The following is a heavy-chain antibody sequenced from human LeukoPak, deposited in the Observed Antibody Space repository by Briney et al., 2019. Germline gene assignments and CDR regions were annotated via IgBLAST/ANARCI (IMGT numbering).Heavy chain of an antibody. CDR2: ITSPVGRI. CDR3: ATDGRSSGWYGFDY. J-gene: IGHJ4*02. Sequence: PGGSLRLSCAASGFTFSTYSMNWVRQAPGKGLEWVSSITSPVGRIYYADSLKGRITISRDNARSTLYLQMNSLRAEDRAVYYCATDGRSSGWYGFDYWGQGILVTVSS. D-gene: IGHD6-19*01. V-gene: IGHV3-21*01. CDR1: GFTFSTYS.